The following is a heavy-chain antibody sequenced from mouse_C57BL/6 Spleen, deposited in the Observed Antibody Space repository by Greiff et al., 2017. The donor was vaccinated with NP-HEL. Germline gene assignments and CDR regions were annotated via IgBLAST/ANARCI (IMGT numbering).Heavy chain of an antibody. D-gene: IGHD1-1*01. V-gene: IGHV1-7*01. CDR2: INPSSGYT. CDR1: GYTFTSYW. Sequence: VQLQQSGADLAKPGASVKLSCKASGYTFTSYWMHWVKQRPGQGLEWIGYINPSSGYTKYNQKFKDKATLTADKSSSTAYMQLSSLTYEDSAVYYCASPYYYGSSWFAYWGQGTLVTVSA. CDR3: ASPYYYGSSWFAY. J-gene: IGHJ3*01.